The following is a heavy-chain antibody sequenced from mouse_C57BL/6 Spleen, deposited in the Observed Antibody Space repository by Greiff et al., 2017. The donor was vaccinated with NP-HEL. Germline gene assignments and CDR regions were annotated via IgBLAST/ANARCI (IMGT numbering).Heavy chain of an antibody. J-gene: IGHJ2*01. CDR3: ARDYGSSSYYFDY. D-gene: IGHD1-1*01. V-gene: IGHV1-50*01. Sequence: QVQLQQPGAELVKPGASVKLSCKASGYTFTSYWMQWVKQRPGQGLEWIGEIDPSDSYTNYNQKFKGKATLTVDTSSSTAYMQLSSLTSEDSAVYYGARDYGSSSYYFDYWGQVTTLTVSS. CDR1: GYTFTSYW. CDR2: IDPSDSYT.